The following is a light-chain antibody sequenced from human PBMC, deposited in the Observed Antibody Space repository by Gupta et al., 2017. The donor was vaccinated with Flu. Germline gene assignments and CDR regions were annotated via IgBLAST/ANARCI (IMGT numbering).Light chain of an antibody. Sequence: DIQMTQSPSTLSASVGDRVTITCRASQSISTWLAWYQQKPGKAPKVLIYKASTLESGVPSRFSGSGSGTEFTLTISSLQPDDFATYSCQQYKNYPWTFGQGTKVEIK. CDR2: KAS. J-gene: IGKJ1*01. CDR1: QSISTW. V-gene: IGKV1-5*03. CDR3: QQYKNYPWT.